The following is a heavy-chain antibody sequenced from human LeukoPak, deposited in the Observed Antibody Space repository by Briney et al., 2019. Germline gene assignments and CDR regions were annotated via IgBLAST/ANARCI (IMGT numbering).Heavy chain of an antibody. CDR3: ARVLGAVSYSGSYYNYFDY. CDR2: IYYSGST. J-gene: IGHJ4*02. Sequence: KPSETLSPTCTVSGGSISSYYWSWIRQPPGKGLEWIGYIYYSGSTNYNPSLKSRVTISVDTSKNQFSLKLSSVTAADTAVYYCARVLGAVSYSGSYYNYFDYWGQGTLVTVSS. CDR1: GGSISSYY. V-gene: IGHV4-59*01. D-gene: IGHD1-26*01.